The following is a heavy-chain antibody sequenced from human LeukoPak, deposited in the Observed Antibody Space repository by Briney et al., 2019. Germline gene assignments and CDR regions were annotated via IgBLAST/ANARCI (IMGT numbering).Heavy chain of an antibody. J-gene: IGHJ6*03. CDR3: VREEMTTILDQYYYYVDV. Sequence: GRSLRLSCAASGFTFSSHWMHWVRQAPGKGLVWVARVDSYGSGTDYADSVKGRFTISRDNAKNTLYLQMNSLRAEDTAVYFCVREEMTTILDQYYYYVDVWGKGTTVTVSS. V-gene: IGHV3-74*01. CDR2: VDSYGSGT. D-gene: IGHD5-24*01. CDR1: GFTFSSHW.